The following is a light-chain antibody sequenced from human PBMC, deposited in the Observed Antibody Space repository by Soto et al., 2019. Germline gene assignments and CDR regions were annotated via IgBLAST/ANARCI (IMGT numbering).Light chain of an antibody. CDR2: ETS. CDR3: QHYSTSPSYT. V-gene: IGKV3-20*01. Sequence: ILLTQSPGTLSVSPGEGVTLSCRASQSVKNSYLAWYQHKPGQAPRLLISETSTRASGLPDRFRGGGSGTDFTLTITTLEPEDFAVYYCQHYSTSPSYTFGQGTKLE. CDR1: QSVKNSY. J-gene: IGKJ2*01.